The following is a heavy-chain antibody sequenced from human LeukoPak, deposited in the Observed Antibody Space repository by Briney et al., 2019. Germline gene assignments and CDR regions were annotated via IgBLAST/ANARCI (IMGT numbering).Heavy chain of an antibody. Sequence: GGSLRLSCAASGFTFSSYAMHWVRQAPGKGLEWVAVISYDGSNKYYADSVKGRFTISRDNSKNTLYLQMNSLRAEDTAVYYCARETVDDILTGYPHAFDIWGQGTMVTVSS. D-gene: IGHD3-9*01. J-gene: IGHJ3*02. V-gene: IGHV3-30-3*01. CDR2: ISYDGSNK. CDR3: ARETVDDILTGYPHAFDI. CDR1: GFTFSSYA.